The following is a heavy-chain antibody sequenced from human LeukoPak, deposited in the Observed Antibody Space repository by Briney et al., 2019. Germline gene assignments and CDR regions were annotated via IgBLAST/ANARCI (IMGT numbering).Heavy chain of an antibody. CDR1: GGSISSYY. J-gene: IGHJ4*02. CDR3: ARWQHDFDY. Sequence: SETLSLTCTVSGGSISSYYWSWIRQPPGKGLEWIGYIYYSGSTNYNPSLKSRVTISVDTSKNQFSLKLSSVTAADTAVYYCARWQHDFDYWGQGTLVTVSS. CDR2: IYYSGST. V-gene: IGHV4-59*01.